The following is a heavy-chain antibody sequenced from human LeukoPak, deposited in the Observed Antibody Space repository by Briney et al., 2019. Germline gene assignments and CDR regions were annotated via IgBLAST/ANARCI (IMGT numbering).Heavy chain of an antibody. V-gene: IGHV3-74*01. CDR3: AKDRARAAAGFFDY. Sequence: PGGSLRLSCAASGFTFSSYSMNWVRQAPGKGLVWVSRINSDGSRTTYADSVKGRFTISRDNAKNTLYLQMNSLRAEDTAVYYCAKDRARAAAGFFDYWGQGTLVTVSS. CDR1: GFTFSSYS. D-gene: IGHD6-13*01. CDR2: INSDGSRT. J-gene: IGHJ4*02.